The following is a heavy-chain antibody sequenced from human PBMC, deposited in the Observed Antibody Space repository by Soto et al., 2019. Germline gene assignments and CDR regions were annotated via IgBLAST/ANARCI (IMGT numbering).Heavy chain of an antibody. V-gene: IGHV4-34*01. CDR2: INRHGST. D-gene: IGHD3-22*01. J-gene: IGHJ4*02. CDR1: VESFSGYY. Sequence: SETLSLTCGFYVESFSGYYWTWIRQPPGKGLEWIGEINRHGSTNYNPSLKSRVTVSVDTSKRQFSLSLTSVTAADTAVYYCARGGYWRFDYWGQGSLVTVSS. CDR3: ARGGYWRFDY.